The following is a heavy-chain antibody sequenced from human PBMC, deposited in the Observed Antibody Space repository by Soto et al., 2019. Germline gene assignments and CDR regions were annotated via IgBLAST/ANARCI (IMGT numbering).Heavy chain of an antibody. D-gene: IGHD7-27*01. V-gene: IGHV1-3*01. CDR1: GYTFTSYA. Sequence: QVQLVQSGAEVKKPGASVKVSCKASGYTFTSYAMHWVRQAPGQRLEWMGWINAGNGNTKYSQKFQGRVTITRDTSASTAYMELRSLRSEDTAVYYCARDFMAGNWEKGGPFDYWGQGTLVTVSS. CDR2: INAGNGNT. CDR3: ARDFMAGNWEKGGPFDY. J-gene: IGHJ4*02.